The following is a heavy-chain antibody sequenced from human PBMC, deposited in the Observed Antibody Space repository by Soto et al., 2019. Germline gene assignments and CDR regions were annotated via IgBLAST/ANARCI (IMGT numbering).Heavy chain of an antibody. CDR3: AKEGIQLWLPGVFFDY. Sequence: SETLSLTCTVSGGSISNRDYYLTWIRHPPGNGLEWIGYIYYSGNTYYNPSLKSRVTISVDTSKNQFSLKLCYVIAADAAVYYCAKEGIQLWLPGVFFDYWGQGTLVTVSS. D-gene: IGHD5-18*01. V-gene: IGHV4-30-4*01. CDR1: GGSISNRDYY. CDR2: IYYSGNT. J-gene: IGHJ4*02.